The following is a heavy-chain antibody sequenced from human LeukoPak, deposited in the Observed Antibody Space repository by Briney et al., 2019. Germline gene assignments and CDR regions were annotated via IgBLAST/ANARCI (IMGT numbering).Heavy chain of an antibody. D-gene: IGHD6-19*01. J-gene: IGHJ4*02. V-gene: IGHV3-9*01. CDR1: GFTFDDYA. CDR3: AKDIAPPSSGTFDY. CDR2: ISWNGGSI. Sequence: GRSLRLSCTASGFTFDDYAMHWVRQAPGKGLEWVSSISWNGGSIGYVDSVKGRFTISRDDAKNSPYLQMNSLRPEDTALYYCAKDIAPPSSGTFDYWGQGTLVTVSS.